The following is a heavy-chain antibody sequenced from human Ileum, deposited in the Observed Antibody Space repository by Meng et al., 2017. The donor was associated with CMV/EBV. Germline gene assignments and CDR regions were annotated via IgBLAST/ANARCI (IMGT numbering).Heavy chain of an antibody. CDR1: GFNFNNYA. CDR2: ISYDGYNK. Sequence: GGSLRLSCAASGFNFNNYAMHWVRQAPGKGLEWVGFISYDGYNKEYADSVNGRFTISRDNSKNTVDLQMNGLRVEDTALYSCARGGVVVAIKGPDYWGQGTLVTVSS. V-gene: IGHV3-30*17. D-gene: IGHD3-22*01. J-gene: IGHJ4*02. CDR3: ARGGVVVAIKGPDY.